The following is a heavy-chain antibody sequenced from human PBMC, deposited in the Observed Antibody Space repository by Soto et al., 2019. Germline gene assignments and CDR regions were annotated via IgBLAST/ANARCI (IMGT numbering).Heavy chain of an antibody. V-gene: IGHV3-9*01. D-gene: IGHD2-15*01. J-gene: IGHJ4*01. Sequence: EVQLVESGGGLVRPGRSLRLSCTASGFTFDDYAMHWVRQAPGRGLEWVSGITWNRGNIAYADSVKGRFTIARDDDNNSLYLQMNSLRPEETALYYCVKDSYADFHRVLSTAEYFFDYWGHGNLVTVSS. CDR3: VKDSYADFHRVLSTAEYFFDY. CDR1: GFTFDDYA. CDR2: ITWNRGNI.